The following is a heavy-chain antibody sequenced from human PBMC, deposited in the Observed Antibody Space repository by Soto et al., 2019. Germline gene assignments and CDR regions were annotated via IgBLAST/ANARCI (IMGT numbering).Heavy chain of an antibody. J-gene: IGHJ6*03. V-gene: IGHV3-23*01. Sequence: GGSLRLSCAASGFTFSSYAMSWVRQAPGKGLEWVSAISGSGGSTYYADSVKGRLTISRDNSKNTLYLQMNSLRAEDTAVYYCAKRLTWPAAMYYMDVWGKGTTVTVSS. CDR2: ISGSGGST. CDR1: GFTFSSYA. CDR3: AKRLTWPAAMYYMDV. D-gene: IGHD2-2*01.